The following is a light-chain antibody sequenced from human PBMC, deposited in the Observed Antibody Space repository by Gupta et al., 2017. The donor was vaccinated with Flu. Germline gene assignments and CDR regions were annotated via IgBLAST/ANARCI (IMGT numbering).Light chain of an antibody. Sequence: DTLSLSPGERAPLSCRASQSVGGDYLTWYQQRPGQAPRVLIYGAYKRATGIPDRFSGTGSGTDFTLTISRLEPEDSAVYYCQHYGRSPWTFGQGTKVEIK. CDR1: QSVGGDY. V-gene: IGKV3-20*01. CDR3: QHYGRSPWT. J-gene: IGKJ1*01. CDR2: GAY.